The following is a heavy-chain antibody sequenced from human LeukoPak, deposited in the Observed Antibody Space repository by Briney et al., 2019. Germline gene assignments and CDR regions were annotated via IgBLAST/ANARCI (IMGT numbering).Heavy chain of an antibody. D-gene: IGHD5-18*01. V-gene: IGHV4-59*01. Sequence: SETLSLTCTVSGGSISSYYWSWIRQPPGKGLEWIGYIYYSGSTNYNPSLKSRVTISVDTSKNQFSLKLSSVTAADTAVYYCARVVDTAMVHDAFDIWGQGTMVTVSS. CDR2: IYYSGST. J-gene: IGHJ3*02. CDR3: ARVVDTAMVHDAFDI. CDR1: GGSISSYY.